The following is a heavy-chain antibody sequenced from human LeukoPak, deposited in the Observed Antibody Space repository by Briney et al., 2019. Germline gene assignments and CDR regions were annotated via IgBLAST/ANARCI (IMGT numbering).Heavy chain of an antibody. V-gene: IGHV1-18*01. CDR2: ISAYNGNT. J-gene: IGHJ4*02. Sequence: ASVKVSCKASGGTFSSYAISWVRQAPGQGLEWMGWISAYNGNTNYAQKLQGRVTMTTDTSTSTAYMELRSLRSDDTAVYYCARDGLLWFGDNFDYWGQGTLVTVSS. CDR1: GGTFSSYA. CDR3: ARDGLLWFGDNFDY. D-gene: IGHD3-10*01.